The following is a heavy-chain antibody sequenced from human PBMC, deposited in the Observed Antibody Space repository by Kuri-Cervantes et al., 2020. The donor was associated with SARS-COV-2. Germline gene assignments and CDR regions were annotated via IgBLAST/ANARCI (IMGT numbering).Heavy chain of an antibody. Sequence: GGSLRLSCAASGFTVSRNYMKWVRQAPGKGLEWVSVIYSGGSTYYADSVKGRFTISRHNSKNTLYLQMNSLRAEDTAVYYCARGVGEGIVSSWGPKDYYYYYMDVWGKGTTVTVSS. J-gene: IGHJ6*03. CDR2: IYSGGST. CDR3: ARGVGEGIVSSWGPKDYYYYYMDV. CDR1: GFTVSRNY. D-gene: IGHD2-15*01. V-gene: IGHV3-53*04.